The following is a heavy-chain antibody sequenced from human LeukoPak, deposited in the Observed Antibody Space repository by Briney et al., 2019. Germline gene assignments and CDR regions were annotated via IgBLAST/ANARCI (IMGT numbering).Heavy chain of an antibody. Sequence: GGSLRLSCAASGFTFSSYWMHWVRQAPGKGLVWVSRINSDGSSTSYADSVKGRFTISRDNAKNTLYLQMNSLRAEDTAVYYCARLGYSSGWYYYGMDVWGQGTTVTVSS. CDR3: ARLGYSSGWYYYGMDV. V-gene: IGHV3-74*01. CDR1: GFTFSSYW. D-gene: IGHD6-19*01. CDR2: INSDGSST. J-gene: IGHJ6*02.